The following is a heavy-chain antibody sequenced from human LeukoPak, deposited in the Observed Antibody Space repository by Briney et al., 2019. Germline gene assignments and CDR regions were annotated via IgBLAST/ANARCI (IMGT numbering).Heavy chain of an antibody. CDR1: GFTFSSYA. J-gene: IGHJ4*02. V-gene: IGHV3-23*01. Sequence: GGSLRLSCAASGFTFSSYAMSWFRQAPGKGLKWVSVISVSGGSTYYADSVKGRFTISRDNSKNTLYLQMNSLRAEDTAVYYCAARTVGGYYGSGSYLEKPNWGQGTLVTVSS. CDR3: AARTVGGYYGSGSYLEKPN. D-gene: IGHD3-10*01. CDR2: ISVSGGST.